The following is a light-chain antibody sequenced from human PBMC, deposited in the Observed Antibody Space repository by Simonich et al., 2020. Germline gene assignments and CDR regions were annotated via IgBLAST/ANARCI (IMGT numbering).Light chain of an antibody. CDR2: KVS. Sequence: DVVMTQSPLSLPVTLGQPASISCRSSQSLVHSDGNTYVNWFQQRPGQSPRRLIYKVSNRDSGGPDRFSGSGSGTDFTLKISRVEAEDVGVYYCMQGTHWPWTFGQGTKVEIK. CDR3: MQGTHWPWT. CDR1: QSLVHSDGNTY. J-gene: IGKJ1*01. V-gene: IGKV2-30*02.